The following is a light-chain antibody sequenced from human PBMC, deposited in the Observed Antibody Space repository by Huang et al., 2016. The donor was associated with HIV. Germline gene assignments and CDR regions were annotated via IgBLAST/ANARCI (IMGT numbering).Light chain of an antibody. V-gene: IGKV3-11*01. Sequence: EIVLTQSPATLSLSPGERATLSCRASTSVSSYLAWYQQKPGQAPRLLIYDASNRATGIPARFSGSGSGTDFTLTISSLEPEDFAVYYCQQRSNWPPRGTFGPGTKVDIK. CDR1: TSVSSY. CDR2: DAS. CDR3: QQRSNWPPRGT. J-gene: IGKJ3*01.